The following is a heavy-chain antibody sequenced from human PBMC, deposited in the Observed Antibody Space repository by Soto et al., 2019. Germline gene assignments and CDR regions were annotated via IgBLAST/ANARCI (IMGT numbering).Heavy chain of an antibody. CDR2: ISGSGGST. J-gene: IGHJ6*02. CDR3: AKADAPFITIFGVVNPYYYYGMDV. V-gene: IGHV3-23*01. Sequence: GGSLRLSCAASGFTFSSYAMSWVRQAPGKGLEWVSAISGSGGSTYYADSVKGRFTISRDNSKNTLYLQMNSLRAEDTAVYYCAKADAPFITIFGVVNPYYYYGMDVWGQGTTVTVSS. CDR1: GFTFSSYA. D-gene: IGHD3-3*01.